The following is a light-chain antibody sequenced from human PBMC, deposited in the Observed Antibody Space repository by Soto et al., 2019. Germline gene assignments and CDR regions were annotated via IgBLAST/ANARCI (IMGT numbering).Light chain of an antibody. J-gene: IGKJ2*01. CDR3: QQYNNWPPGRT. CDR2: GAS. CDR1: QSVSSN. V-gene: IGKV3-15*01. Sequence: EIVMTQSPATLSVSPGERATLSCRASQSVSSNLAWYQQKPGQAPRLLIYGASTRATGIPARFSGSGSGTEFTLTISSLQSVDFAVYYCQQYNNWPPGRTFGQGTKLEIK.